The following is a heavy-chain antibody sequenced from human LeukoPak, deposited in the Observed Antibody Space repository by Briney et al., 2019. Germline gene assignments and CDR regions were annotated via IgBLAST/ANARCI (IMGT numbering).Heavy chain of an antibody. Sequence: ASVKVSCKASGYTFTSYDIDWVRQATGQGLEWMGWMNPNSGNTGYAQKFQGRVTMTRNTSISTAYMELSSLRSEDTAVYYCARGGEIAVRDAFGIWGQGTMVTVSS. D-gene: IGHD6-19*01. CDR1: GYTFTSYD. J-gene: IGHJ3*02. V-gene: IGHV1-8*01. CDR2: MNPNSGNT. CDR3: ARGGEIAVRDAFGI.